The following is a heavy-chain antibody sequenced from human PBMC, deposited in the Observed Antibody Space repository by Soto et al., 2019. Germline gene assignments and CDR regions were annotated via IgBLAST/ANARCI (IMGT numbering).Heavy chain of an antibody. V-gene: IGHV3-23*01. J-gene: IGHJ5*02. CDR1: GFTFSSYA. CDR3: ARGPYSDSSEWFDP. CDR2: ISGRGDRT. D-gene: IGHD6-6*01. Sequence: GGSLRLSCAASGFTFSSYAMAWVRQAPGKGLEWVSSISGRGDRTYYADSVKGRFTISRDNSKNTLSLQMKRLRAEDTALYYCARGPYSDSSEWFDPWGQGTLVTVSS.